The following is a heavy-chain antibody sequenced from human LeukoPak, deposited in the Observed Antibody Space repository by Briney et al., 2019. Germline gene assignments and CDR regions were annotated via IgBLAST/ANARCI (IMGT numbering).Heavy chain of an antibody. Sequence: GESLKISGKGSGYSFTSYWIGWVRQMPGKGLDGMGIIYPGDSDNRYSPSFQGQVTISADKSISTAYLQWSSLKASATAMYYCARQGNYYMDVWGKGTTVTVSS. CDR2: IYPGDSDN. V-gene: IGHV5-51*01. J-gene: IGHJ6*03. CDR3: ARQGNYYMDV. CDR1: GYSFTSYW.